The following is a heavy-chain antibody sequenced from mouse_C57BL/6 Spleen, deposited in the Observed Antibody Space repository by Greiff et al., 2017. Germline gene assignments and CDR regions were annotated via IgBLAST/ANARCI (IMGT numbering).Heavy chain of an antibody. CDR3: ARDARDYPFAY. CDR1: GFTFSDFY. V-gene: IGHV7-1*01. D-gene: IGHD2-4*01. Sequence: EVKLVESGGGLVQSGRSLRLSCATSGFTFSDFYMEWVRQAPGQGLEWIAASRNKANDYTTEYSATVKGRFIVSRDTSHSILYLQMNALRAEDTAIDYCARDARDYPFAYRGQGTLVTVSA. CDR2: SRNKANDYTT. J-gene: IGHJ3*01.